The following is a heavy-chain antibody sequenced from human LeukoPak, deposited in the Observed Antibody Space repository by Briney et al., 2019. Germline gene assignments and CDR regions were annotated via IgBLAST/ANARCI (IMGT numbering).Heavy chain of an antibody. D-gene: IGHD2-15*01. V-gene: IGHV5-51*01. CDR2: VYPGDSDT. CDR1: GYTFTHHW. CDR3: ARRGFCSGGSCFSAHFDF. J-gene: IGHJ4*02. Sequence: KRGESLKISCQGSGYTFTHHWIAWVRQMPGKGLEWMGIVYPGDSDTRYSPSFQGQVTISADKSINTAYLQWSSLKASDTAMYYCARRGFCSGGSCFSAHFDFWGQGTLLTVSS.